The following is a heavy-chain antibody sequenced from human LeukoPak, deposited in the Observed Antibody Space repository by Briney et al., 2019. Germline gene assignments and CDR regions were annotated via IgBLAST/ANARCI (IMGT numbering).Heavy chain of an antibody. CDR2: IYTSGST. CDR3: AREGGGGDYYYYYMDV. Sequence: NPSETLSLTCTVSGGSISSGSYYWSWIRQPAGKGLEWIGRIYTSGSTNYNPSLKSRVTISVDTSKNQFSLKLSSVTAADTAVYYCAREGGGGDYYYYYMDVWGKGTTVTVSS. J-gene: IGHJ6*03. CDR1: GGSISSGSYY. D-gene: IGHD2-15*01. V-gene: IGHV4-61*02.